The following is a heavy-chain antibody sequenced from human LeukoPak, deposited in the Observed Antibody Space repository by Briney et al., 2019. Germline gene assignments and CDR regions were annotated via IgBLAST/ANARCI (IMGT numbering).Heavy chain of an antibody. CDR1: GFSFSEYE. Sequence: GGSLRLSCAASGFSFSEYEINWVRQAPGKGLEWVSYISDSGSTIYYADSVKGRFTISRDNAKNSVYLQMNGLRVEDTAVYYCARDHRTCTRNICHSTIVPDAFDIWGQGTMVTVSS. J-gene: IGHJ3*02. CDR2: ISDSGSTI. D-gene: IGHD2-8*01. V-gene: IGHV3-48*03. CDR3: ARDHRTCTRNICHSTIVPDAFDI.